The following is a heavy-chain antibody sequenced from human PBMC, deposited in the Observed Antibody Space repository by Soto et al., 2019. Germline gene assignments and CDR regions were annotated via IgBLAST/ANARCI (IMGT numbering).Heavy chain of an antibody. CDR1: GGSISSRNHY. CDR2: SYYTGNT. V-gene: IGHV4-39*01. J-gene: IGHJ5*02. Sequence: SETLSLTCTVSGGSISSRNHYWGWIRQPPGKGLEWIGSSYYTGNTDYNPSLKSRVTISVDTSKNQFSLKLTSVTAADTAVYYCARLALGGTIALLPTARFDPWGQGILVTVSS. D-gene: IGHD1-1*01. CDR3: ARLALGGTIALLPTARFDP.